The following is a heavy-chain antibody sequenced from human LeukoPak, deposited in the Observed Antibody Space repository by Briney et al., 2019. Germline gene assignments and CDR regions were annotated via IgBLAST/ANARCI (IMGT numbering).Heavy chain of an antibody. Sequence: LGGSLTLSCAASGFSFSTHSMNWVRQAPGKGLEWISFINLDGTDIHYRESVKGRFTISRDNAKNSLYLQMHTLRAEDTAVYYCAGDGVGVLPGDAFDIWSQGTMVTVSS. J-gene: IGHJ3*02. V-gene: IGHV3-21*05. CDR1: GFSFSTHS. D-gene: IGHD1-26*01. CDR3: AGDGVGVLPGDAFDI. CDR2: INLDGTDI.